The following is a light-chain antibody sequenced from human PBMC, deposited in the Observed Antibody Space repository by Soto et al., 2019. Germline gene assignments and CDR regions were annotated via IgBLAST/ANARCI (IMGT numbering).Light chain of an antibody. CDR3: HQYNNWPLWT. Sequence: EMVMTQSPATLSVSPGERATLSCRASQSVGSNLAWYQQKPGQAPRLLIYGASTRATGIPARFSGSGSGTEFTLTISSLQSEDFAVYYCHQYNNWPLWTFGQGTKVEI. CDR2: GAS. V-gene: IGKV3-15*01. J-gene: IGKJ1*01. CDR1: QSVGSN.